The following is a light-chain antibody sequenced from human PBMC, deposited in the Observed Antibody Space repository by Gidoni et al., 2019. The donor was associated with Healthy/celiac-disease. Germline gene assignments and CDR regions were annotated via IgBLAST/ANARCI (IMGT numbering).Light chain of an antibody. CDR2: GAS. J-gene: IGKJ3*01. Sequence: EIVMTQSPATLSVSPGARATLSCRASQSVSSNLAWYQQKPGQAPRLLIYGASTRATGIPARFSGSGSGTEFTLTISSLQSEDFAVYYCQQYNNWPPVTFXPXTKVDIK. CDR1: QSVSSN. CDR3: QQYNNWPPVT. V-gene: IGKV3-15*01.